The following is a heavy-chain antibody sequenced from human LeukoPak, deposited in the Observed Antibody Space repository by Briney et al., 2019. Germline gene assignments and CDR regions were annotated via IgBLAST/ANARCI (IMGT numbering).Heavy chain of an antibody. Sequence: GASVKVSCKASGYTFTTYYMHWVRQAPGQGLEWMGIINPSSGSTNYAQKFQGRVSMTRDTSTSTVYMELSSLRSEDTAVYYCARVLGYEGQWEPLDYWSQGTLVTVSS. V-gene: IGHV1-46*01. J-gene: IGHJ4*02. CDR3: ARVLGYEGQWEPLDY. CDR2: INPSSGST. CDR1: GYTFTTYY. D-gene: IGHD1-14*01.